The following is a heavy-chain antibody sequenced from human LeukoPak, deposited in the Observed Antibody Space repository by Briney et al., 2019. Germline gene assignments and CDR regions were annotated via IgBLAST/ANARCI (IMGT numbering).Heavy chain of an antibody. J-gene: IGHJ6*03. CDR3: ARGRTGARDFYYYYMDV. CDR2: INHSGST. CDR1: GGSFSGYY. D-gene: IGHD1-26*01. Sequence: SETLSLTCAVYGGSFSGYYWSWIRQPPGKGLEWIGEINHSGSTNYNPSLKSRVTISVDTSKNQFSLKLSSVTAADTAVYYCARGRTGARDFYYYYMDVWGKGTTVTVSS. V-gene: IGHV4-34*01.